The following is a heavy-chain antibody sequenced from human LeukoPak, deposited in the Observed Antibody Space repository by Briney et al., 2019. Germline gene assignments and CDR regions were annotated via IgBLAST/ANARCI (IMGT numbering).Heavy chain of an antibody. Sequence: GESLRISCKGFGYSFTSYWISWVRQMSGKGLEWMGKIDPSESYTNYSPSLQGHVTISTDKSINTAYLQWSSLKASDTAMYYCARHTGWAFQIWGQGTMVTVSS. CDR2: IDPSESYT. J-gene: IGHJ3*02. CDR1: GYSFTSYW. V-gene: IGHV5-10-1*01. CDR3: ARHTGWAFQI. D-gene: IGHD1-14*01.